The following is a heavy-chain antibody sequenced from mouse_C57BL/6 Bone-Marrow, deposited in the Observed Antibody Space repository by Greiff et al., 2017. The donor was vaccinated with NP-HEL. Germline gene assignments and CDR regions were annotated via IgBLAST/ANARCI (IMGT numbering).Heavy chain of an antibody. CDR3: ARGAY. CDR1: GYEFSNYW. Sequence: QVQLQQSGAELVKPGASVKISCKASGYEFSNYWMNWVKQRPGKGLEWIGQIYPGDGDTNYNGKFKDNATLTADKSSSTAYMQLSRLTSEDSAFYFCARGAYWGQGTLVTVSA. V-gene: IGHV1-80*01. J-gene: IGHJ3*01. CDR2: IYPGDGDT.